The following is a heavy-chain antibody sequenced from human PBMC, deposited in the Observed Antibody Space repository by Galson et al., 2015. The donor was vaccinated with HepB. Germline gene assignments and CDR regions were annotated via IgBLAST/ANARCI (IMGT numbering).Heavy chain of an antibody. Sequence: QSGAEVKKPGESLKISCKTSGYTFTSYYMHWVRQAPGQGLEWMGIINPSGGSTSYAQKFQGRVTMTRDTSTSTVYMELSSLRSEDTAVYYCATWVGATRADAFDIWGQGTMVTVSS. D-gene: IGHD1-26*01. V-gene: IGHV1-46*01. J-gene: IGHJ3*02. CDR3: ATWVGATRADAFDI. CDR1: GYTFTSYY. CDR2: INPSGGST.